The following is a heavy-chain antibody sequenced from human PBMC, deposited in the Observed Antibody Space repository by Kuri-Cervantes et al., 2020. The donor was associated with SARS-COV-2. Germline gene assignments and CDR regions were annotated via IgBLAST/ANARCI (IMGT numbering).Heavy chain of an antibody. Sequence: GESLKISCAASGFSVSGSVMHWVRQASGKGLEWVGRIGSSTDTFATAYTASVKGRFTISRDDSKNTAYLQMNSLRAEDTAMYYCVKGTIDYDFWGRGTLVTVSS. CDR1: GFSVSGSV. J-gene: IGHJ4*02. CDR3: VKGTIDYDF. CDR2: IGSSTDTFAT. V-gene: IGHV3-73*01. D-gene: IGHD1-7*01.